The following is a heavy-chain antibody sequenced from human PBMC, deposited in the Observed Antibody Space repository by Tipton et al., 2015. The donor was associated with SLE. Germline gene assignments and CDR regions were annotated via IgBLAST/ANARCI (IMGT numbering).Heavy chain of an antibody. CDR1: GGSISSYY. CDR2: SYYSGGS. CDR3: ARGGLGVSYYYYMDV. V-gene: IGHV4-59*01. Sequence: TLSLTCTVSGGSISSYYWSWIRQPPGKELKWIGYSYYSGGSNYNPSLKSRVTISVNTSKNHFSLKLSSVTAADTAVYYCARGGLGVSYYYYMDVWGKGTTVTVSS. D-gene: IGHD1-26*01. J-gene: IGHJ6*03.